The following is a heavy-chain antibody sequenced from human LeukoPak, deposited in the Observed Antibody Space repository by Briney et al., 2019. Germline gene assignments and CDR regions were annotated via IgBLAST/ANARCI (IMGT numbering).Heavy chain of an antibody. CDR2: INHSGST. V-gene: IGHV4-34*01. J-gene: IGHJ6*02. CDR3: ARGPDGSGSYFSYYYYGMDV. D-gene: IGHD3-10*01. CDR1: GGSFSGYY. Sequence: SSETLSLTCAVYGGSFSGYYWSWIRQPPGKGLEWIGEINHSGSTNYNPSLKSRVTISVDTSKNQFSLKLSSVTAADTAVYYCARGPDGSGSYFSYYYYGMDVWGQGTTVTVSS.